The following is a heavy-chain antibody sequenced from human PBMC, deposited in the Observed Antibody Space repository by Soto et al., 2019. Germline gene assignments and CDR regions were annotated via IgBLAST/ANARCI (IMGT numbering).Heavy chain of an antibody. CDR3: ASADTPGIAEM. D-gene: IGHD6-13*01. CDR1: GFTFNIYT. CDR2: ITSSSSPI. J-gene: IGHJ4*02. Sequence: GGSLRLSCAASGFTFNIYTMNWVRQAPGKGLEWVSLITSSSSPIYYADSVKGRFTISRDNAKNSLYLQMNSLRVEDTAVYYCASADTPGIAEMWGQGTLVTVSS. V-gene: IGHV3-48*01.